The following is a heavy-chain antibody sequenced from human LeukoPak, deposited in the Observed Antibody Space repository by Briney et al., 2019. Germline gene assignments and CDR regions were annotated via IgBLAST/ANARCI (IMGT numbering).Heavy chain of an antibody. D-gene: IGHD6-19*01. CDR1: GGSISSSSYY. Sequence: KTSETLSLTCTVSGGSISSSSYYWGWIRQPPGKGLEWIGSIYYSGSTYYNPSLKSRVTMSVDTSKNQFSLKLSSVTAADTAVYYCATSKSSSGWYWDYWGQGTLVTVSS. CDR2: IYYSGST. V-gene: IGHV4-39*07. J-gene: IGHJ4*02. CDR3: ATSKSSSGWYWDY.